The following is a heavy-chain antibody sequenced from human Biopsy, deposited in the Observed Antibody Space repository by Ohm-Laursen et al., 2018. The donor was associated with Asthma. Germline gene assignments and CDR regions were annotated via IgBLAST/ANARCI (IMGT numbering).Heavy chain of an antibody. CDR2: INSVFGTT. V-gene: IGHV1-69*01. CDR1: GGTFNTYV. D-gene: IGHD2-2*01. CDR3: ARKAGSCISRTCYSLDF. J-gene: IGHJ4*02. Sequence: SSVKVSCKSLGGTFNTYVIGWVRQAPGQGLEWMGGINSVFGTTTYPQKFQDRVTITADDSTSTVYMKLCSLRSEDTAVYYCARKAGSCISRTCYSLDFWGQGTLVTVSS.